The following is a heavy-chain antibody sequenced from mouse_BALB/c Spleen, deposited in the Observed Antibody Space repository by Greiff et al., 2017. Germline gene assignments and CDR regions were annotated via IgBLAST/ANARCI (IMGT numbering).Heavy chain of an antibody. CDR3: ARSWDGAMDY. CDR1: GYTFTDYN. CDR2: IYPYNGGT. J-gene: IGHJ4*01. Sequence: VHVKQSGPELVKPGASVKISCKASGYTFTDYNMHWVKQSHGKSLEWIGYIYPYNGGTGYNQKFKSKATLTVDNSSSTAYMELRSLTSEDSAVYYCARSWDGAMDYWGQGTSVTVSS. V-gene: IGHV1S29*02. D-gene: IGHD4-1*01.